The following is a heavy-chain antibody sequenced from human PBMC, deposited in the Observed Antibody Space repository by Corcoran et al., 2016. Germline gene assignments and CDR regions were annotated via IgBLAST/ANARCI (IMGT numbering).Heavy chain of an antibody. Sequence: QVQLVQSGAEVKKPGASVKVSCKASGYTFTGYYMHWVRQAPGQGLEWMGWINPNSGGTNYAKKFQGRVTMNRDTPISTAYMELSRLRSDDTAVYYCARLFLEWLLSCQEHAFDVWGQGTMVTVSS. CDR2: INPNSGGT. V-gene: IGHV1-2*02. J-gene: IGHJ3*01. CDR1: GYTFTGYY. CDR3: ARLFLEWLLSCQEHAFDV. D-gene: IGHD3-3*01.